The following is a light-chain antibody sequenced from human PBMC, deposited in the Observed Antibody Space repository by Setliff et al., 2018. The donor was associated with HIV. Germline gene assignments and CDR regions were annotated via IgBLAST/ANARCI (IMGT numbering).Light chain of an antibody. CDR2: EVS. CDR3: ISYTSGDFVL. J-gene: IGLJ2*01. CDR1: RSDVGGSKY. V-gene: IGLV2-14*01. Sequence: QSALTQPASVSGSPGQSITISCSGTRSDVGGSKYVSWYQQHPGKAPKLMIDEVSIRPPGVYSRVSASKSGNTASLTISGRRAEDEADYYCISYTSGDFVLFGGGTKVTVL.